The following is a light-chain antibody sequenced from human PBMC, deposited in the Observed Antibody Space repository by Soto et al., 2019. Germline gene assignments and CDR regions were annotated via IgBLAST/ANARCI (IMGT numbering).Light chain of an antibody. V-gene: IGKV1-9*01. CDR3: QQLNGYPLT. CDR2: VAS. J-gene: IGKJ4*01. CDR1: QGISSY. Sequence: DIQLTQSPSFLSASVGDRVTITCRASQGISSYLAWYQQKPGKAPKLLIYVASTLQGGVPSRFSGSGSGTEFTLTINSLQPEDFATYYCQQLNGYPLTFGGGTKVESK.